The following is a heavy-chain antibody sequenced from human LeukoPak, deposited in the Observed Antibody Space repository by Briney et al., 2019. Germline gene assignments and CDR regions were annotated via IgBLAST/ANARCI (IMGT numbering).Heavy chain of an antibody. V-gene: IGHV3-73*01. CDR2: IRSKANSYAT. CDR3: TRPRTVAGYYYYYMDV. CDR1: GFTFSGSA. Sequence: PGGSLKLSCAASGFTFSGSAMHWVRQASGKGLEWVGRIRSKANSYATAYAASVKGRFTISRDDSKNTAYLQMNSLKTEDTAVYYCTRPRTVAGYYYYYMDVWGKGTTVTVSS. D-gene: IGHD6-19*01. J-gene: IGHJ6*03.